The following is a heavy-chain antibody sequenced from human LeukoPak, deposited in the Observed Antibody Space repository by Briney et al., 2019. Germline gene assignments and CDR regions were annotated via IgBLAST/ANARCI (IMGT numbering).Heavy chain of an antibody. CDR3: ARDSGGMDV. V-gene: IGHV4-34*01. CDR2: INHSGSS. J-gene: IGHJ6*02. D-gene: IGHD7-27*01. Sequence: PSETLSLTCAVYGGSFSGYYWSWIRQPPGKGLEWIGEINHSGSSNYNPSLKSRVTISVDTSKNQFSLKLSSVTAAVTAVYYCARDSGGMDVWGQGTTVTVSS. CDR1: GGSFSGYY.